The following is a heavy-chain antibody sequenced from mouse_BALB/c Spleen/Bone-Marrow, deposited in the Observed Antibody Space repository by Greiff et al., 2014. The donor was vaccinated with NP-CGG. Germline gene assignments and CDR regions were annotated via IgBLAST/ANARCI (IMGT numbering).Heavy chain of an antibody. CDR2: IDPHYGGT. CDR3: ARGGAWFAY. CDR1: GYSFTGYN. J-gene: IGHJ3*01. Sequence: EVQLQQSGPELEKPGASVKISCKASGYSFTGYNMNWVKQSNGKSLEWIGNIDPHYGGTSYNQKFKGKSTLTVDKTSSTAYMQLKSLTSEDSSVYYCARGGAWFAYWGQGTLVTVSA. V-gene: IGHV1-39*01.